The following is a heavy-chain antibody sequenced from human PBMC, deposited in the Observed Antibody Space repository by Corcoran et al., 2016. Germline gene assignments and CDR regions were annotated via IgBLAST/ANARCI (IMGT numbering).Heavy chain of an antibody. CDR3: AFGETSGWYYYFDY. V-gene: IGHV1-46*01. CDR1: GSTFTNYY. CDR2: INPSGGGT. J-gene: IGHJ4*02. D-gene: IGHD6-19*01. Sequence: QVQLVQSGAEVKKPGASVKLSCKASGSTFTNYYMHWVRQAPGQGLEWMGIINPSGGGTTYAQKFQGRVTMTRDTSTSTLYMELSSLRSEDTAIYYWAFGETSGWYYYFDYWGQGTLVTVSS.